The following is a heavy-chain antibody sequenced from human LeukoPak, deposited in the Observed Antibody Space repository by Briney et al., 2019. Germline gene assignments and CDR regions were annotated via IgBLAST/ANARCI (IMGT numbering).Heavy chain of an antibody. CDR2: IGSSGRTI. CDR3: ASHRDY. J-gene: IGHJ4*02. V-gene: IGHV3-48*03. Sequence: GGSLRLSCAASGFAFSDYEMNWVRQAPGKGLEWVSNIGSSGRTIFYADSVKGRFSISRDNGKNSLYLQMNSLRVEDTAIYYCASHRDYWGQGTLVTVSS. CDR1: GFAFSDYE.